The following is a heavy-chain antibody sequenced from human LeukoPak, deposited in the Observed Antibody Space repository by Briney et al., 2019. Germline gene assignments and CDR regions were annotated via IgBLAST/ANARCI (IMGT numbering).Heavy chain of an antibody. CDR2: IIPIFGTA. CDR3: ARAYCSSTSCREYFQH. D-gene: IGHD2-2*01. Sequence: ASVKVSCKASGGTFSSYAISWVRQAPGQGLEWMGGIIPIFGTANYAQKFQGRVTITADESTSTAYMELSSLRSEDTAVYYCARAYCSSTSCREYFQHWGQGTLVTVSS. J-gene: IGHJ1*01. CDR1: GGTFSSYA. V-gene: IGHV1-69*13.